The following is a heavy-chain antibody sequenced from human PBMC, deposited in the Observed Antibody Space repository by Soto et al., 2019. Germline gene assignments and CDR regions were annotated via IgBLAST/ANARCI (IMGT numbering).Heavy chain of an antibody. D-gene: IGHD4-17*01. CDR2: INHSGDT. J-gene: IGHJ4*01. CDR1: GGSFIGYY. CDR3: ATVNTVTSYFFES. V-gene: IGHV4-34*01. Sequence: TLSLTCTVHGGSFIGYYWSWIRQPPGKGLEWIGEINHSGDTNYNPSLKSRISISIDTSKNQFSLTVTSVTAADTALYYCATVNTVTSYFFESWGQGTLVTVSS.